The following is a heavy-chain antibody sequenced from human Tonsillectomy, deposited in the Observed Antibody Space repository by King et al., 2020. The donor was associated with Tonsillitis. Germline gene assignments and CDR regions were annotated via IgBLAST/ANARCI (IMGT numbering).Heavy chain of an antibody. V-gene: IGHV4-34*01. CDR1: GEPFSGYY. J-gene: IGHJ4*02. Sequence: VQLQQWGAGLLKPSETLSLTCAVNGEPFSGYYWYWIRQPPGKGLEWIGEINYSGMTNYNPSLKSRVIISVDSSRKQFSLNLTSVTAADTAIYYCARGFAGSYFDFWGQGTLVTVSS. CDR2: INYSGMT. CDR3: ARGFAGSYFDF. D-gene: IGHD1-26*01.